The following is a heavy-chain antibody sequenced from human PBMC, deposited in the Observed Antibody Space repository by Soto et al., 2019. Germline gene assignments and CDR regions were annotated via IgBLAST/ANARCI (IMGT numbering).Heavy chain of an antibody. V-gene: IGHV6-1*01. J-gene: IGHJ5*02. CDR3: ARSVSGTGTEFDP. Sequence: SQTLSLSFAISGDSVSRSSAVWNWMSQSPSRGLEWLGRTYFTSQWNNYYAVSVKSRITINADTSKNQISLQLNSVTPEDTAVYYCARSVSGTGTEFDPWGQGTPVTVSS. CDR2: TYFTSQWNN. CDR1: GDSVSRSSAV. D-gene: IGHD6-19*01.